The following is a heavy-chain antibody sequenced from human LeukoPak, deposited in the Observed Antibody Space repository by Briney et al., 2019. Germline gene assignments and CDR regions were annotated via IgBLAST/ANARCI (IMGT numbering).Heavy chain of an antibody. Sequence: GGSLRLSCAASGFTFSSYWMSWVRQAPGKGLEWVSAISGSGGSTYYADSVKGRFTISRDNSKNTLYLQMNSLRAENTAVYYCAKNVLRYFDWSRGPVDYWGQGTLVTVSS. CDR3: AKNVLRYFDWSRGPVDY. J-gene: IGHJ4*02. D-gene: IGHD3-9*01. CDR1: GFTFSSYW. CDR2: ISGSGGST. V-gene: IGHV3-23*01.